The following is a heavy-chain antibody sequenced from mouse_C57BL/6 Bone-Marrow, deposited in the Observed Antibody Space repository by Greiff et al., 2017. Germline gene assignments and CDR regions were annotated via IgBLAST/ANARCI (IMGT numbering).Heavy chain of an antibody. V-gene: IGHV3-6*01. D-gene: IGHD4-1*01. Sequence: VQLKESGPGLVKPSQSLSLTCSVTGYSITSGYYWNWIRQFPGNKLEWMGYISYDGSNNYNPSLKNRISITRDTSKNQFFLKLNSVTTEDTATYYCAREDWGAYWGQGTLVTVSA. CDR2: ISYDGSN. J-gene: IGHJ3*01. CDR3: AREDWGAY. CDR1: GYSITSGYY.